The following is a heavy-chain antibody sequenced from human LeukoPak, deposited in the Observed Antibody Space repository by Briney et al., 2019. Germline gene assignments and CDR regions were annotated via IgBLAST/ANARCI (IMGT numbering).Heavy chain of an antibody. Sequence: GGSLRLSCAASGFTFSSYAMSWVRQAPGKGLEWVSAISGSGGSTYYADSVKGRFTISRDNSKNTLYLQMNSLRAEDTAVYYCAKAPPITIFGVVYYMDVWGKGTTVTVSS. CDR3: AKAPPITIFGVVYYMDV. J-gene: IGHJ6*03. CDR2: ISGSGGST. CDR1: GFTFSSYA. D-gene: IGHD3-3*01. V-gene: IGHV3-23*01.